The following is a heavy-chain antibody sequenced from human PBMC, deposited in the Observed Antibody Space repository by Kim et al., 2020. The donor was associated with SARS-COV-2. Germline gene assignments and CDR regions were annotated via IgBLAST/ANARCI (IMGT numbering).Heavy chain of an antibody. Sequence: GGSLRLSCAASGFTFSSYSMNWVRQAPGKGLEWVSSISSSSGYIYYADSVKGRFTISRDNSKNSLYLQMNSLRAEDTAVYYCARGSYIWGSYRYAGYNW. J-gene: IGHJ5*01. CDR2: ISSSSGYI. CDR3: ARGSYIWGSYRYAGYNW. D-gene: IGHD3-16*02. CDR1: GFTFSSYS. V-gene: IGHV3-21*01.